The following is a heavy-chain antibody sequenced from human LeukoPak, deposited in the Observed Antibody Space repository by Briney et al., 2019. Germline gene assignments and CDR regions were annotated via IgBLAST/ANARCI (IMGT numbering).Heavy chain of an antibody. CDR2: ISSSSSYI. CDR1: GFAFSNYW. D-gene: IGHD5-12*01. Sequence: PGGSLRLSCAASGFAFSNYWMTWVRQAPGKGLEWVSSISSSSSYIYYADSVKGRFTISRDNAKNSLYLQMNSLRAEDTAVYYCAGSNSGYGPRFDPWGQGTLVTVSS. CDR3: AGSNSGYGPRFDP. V-gene: IGHV3-21*01. J-gene: IGHJ5*02.